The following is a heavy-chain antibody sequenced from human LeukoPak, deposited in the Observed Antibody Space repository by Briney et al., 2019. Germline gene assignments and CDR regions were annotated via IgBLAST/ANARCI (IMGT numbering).Heavy chain of an antibody. D-gene: IGHD5/OR15-5a*01. CDR1: GGSVSSGNSY. CDR3: ARCDIVYYYENSAMFPRGYFDD. V-gene: IGHV4-31*03. CDR2: ISYLGTT. J-gene: IGHJ4*02. Sequence: SETLSLTCSVSGGSVSSGNSYWTWIRQLPGEGLEWTGDISYLGTTYYKPSLKRRVTISADRSKNQFSLELRSVTAADTAVYYCARCDIVYYYENSAMFPRGYFDDWGRGTLVTVSS.